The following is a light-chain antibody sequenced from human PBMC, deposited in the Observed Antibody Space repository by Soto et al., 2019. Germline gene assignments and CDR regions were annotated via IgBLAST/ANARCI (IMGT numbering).Light chain of an antibody. CDR3: LQHNSYPLT. J-gene: IGKJ4*01. CDR2: SAS. CDR1: HNINYY. Sequence: DIQMTQSPSAMSASVGDRVTISCRASHNINYYLAWFQQKPGKVPKRLIYSASSLQSGVPSRFGGSGSGTEFTLTITGLQPEDTAIYYCLQHNSYPLTFGGGTKVEIK. V-gene: IGKV1-17*03.